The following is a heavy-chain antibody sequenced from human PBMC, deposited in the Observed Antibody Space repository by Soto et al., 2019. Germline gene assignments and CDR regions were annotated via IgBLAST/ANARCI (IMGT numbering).Heavy chain of an antibody. V-gene: IGHV3-7*01. D-gene: IGHD4-17*01. CDR3: ARDWSASYGDYAVFDY. J-gene: IGHJ4*02. CDR2: IKQDGSEK. Sequence: GGSLRLSCAASGFTFGSYWMSLVRQAPGKGLEWVANIKQDGSEKYYVDSVKGRFTISRDNAKNSLYLQMNSLRAEDTAVYYCARDWSASYGDYAVFDYWGQGTLVTVSS. CDR1: GFTFGSYW.